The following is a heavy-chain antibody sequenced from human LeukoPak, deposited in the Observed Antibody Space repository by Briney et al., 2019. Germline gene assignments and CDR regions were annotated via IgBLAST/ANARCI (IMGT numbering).Heavy chain of an antibody. J-gene: IGHJ5*02. D-gene: IGHD2-15*01. CDR3: ASGPPDSPKGWLDP. CDR2: MNPNSGNT. CDR1: GYTFTNYD. Sequence: ASVKVSCKASGYTFTNYDINWVRQATGQGLEWMGWMNPNSGNTGYAQKFQGRVTLTRNTSISTAYMELSSLRSEDTAVYYCASGPPDSPKGWLDPWGQGTLVTVSS. V-gene: IGHV1-8*01.